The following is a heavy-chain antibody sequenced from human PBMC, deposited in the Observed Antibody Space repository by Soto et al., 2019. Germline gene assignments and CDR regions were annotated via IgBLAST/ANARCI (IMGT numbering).Heavy chain of an antibody. CDR3: ARVPNGSGSFQFDY. CDR2: IYSSGST. D-gene: IGHD3-10*01. V-gene: IGHV4-31*03. Sequence: QVQLQESGPGLVKPSETLSLTCTVSGGSISSGGYYWSWISQYPGKGLEWIGYIYSSGSTYKNPSLQSRVTISVDTSKNQLSLTLSSVTAADTAVYYCARVPNGSGSFQFDYWGQGTLVTVSS. CDR1: GGSISSGGYY. J-gene: IGHJ4*02.